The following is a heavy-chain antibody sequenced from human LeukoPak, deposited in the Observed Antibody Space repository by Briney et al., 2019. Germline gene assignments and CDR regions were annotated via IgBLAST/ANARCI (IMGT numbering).Heavy chain of an antibody. D-gene: IGHD2-8*02. J-gene: IGHJ3*02. V-gene: IGHV4-61*01. CDR1: GGSVSSGSYY. CDR3: ARRGTGGRSFDI. Sequence: SETLSLICTVSGGSVSSGSYYWTWIRQPPGKGLEWIGYISYSGSTNFNPSLKSRVTISVDTSKNQFSLNLISVTAADTAVYYCARRGTGGRSFDIWGQGTMVTVSS. CDR2: ISYSGST.